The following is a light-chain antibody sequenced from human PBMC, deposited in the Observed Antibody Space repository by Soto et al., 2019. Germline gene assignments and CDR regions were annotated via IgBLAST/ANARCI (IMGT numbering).Light chain of an antibody. CDR1: QSISTW. CDR2: DAI. CDR3: LCSNNYWP. Sequence: EIKMVHPATTRSATVGDSVTLSCRASQSISTWMAWYQQKAGKAPKLLIYDAIMLQSGVPSRFSGSGSGTEFTLTISSLQPDDFATYYCLCSNNYWPFGQGSNAAIK. J-gene: IGKJ1*01. V-gene: IGKV1-5*01.